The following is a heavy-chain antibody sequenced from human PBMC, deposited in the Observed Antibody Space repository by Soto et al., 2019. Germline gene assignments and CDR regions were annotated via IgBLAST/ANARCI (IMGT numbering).Heavy chain of an antibody. CDR2: ITASGAFT. Sequence: LSCAASGFTFISYPMSWVGHAPGKGLEWVSAITASGAFTNHADSVKGRFTISRDNSKNTLYLQMSSLRAEDTAVYYCAKARDTVTAYDVYDMWGQGTMVTVS. CDR3: AKARDTVTAYDVYDM. J-gene: IGHJ3*02. V-gene: IGHV3-23*01. CDR1: GFTFISYP. D-gene: IGHD2-21*02.